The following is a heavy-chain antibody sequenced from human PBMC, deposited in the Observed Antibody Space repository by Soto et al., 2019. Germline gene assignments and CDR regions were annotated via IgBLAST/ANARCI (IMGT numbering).Heavy chain of an antibody. J-gene: IGHJ4*02. CDR2: IRSKAYGGTT. CDR1: GFTFGDYA. CDR3: TRVGGFLEWLLYGYFDY. Sequence: GGSLRLSCTASGFTFGDYAMSWVRQAPGKGLEWVGFIRSKAYGGTTEYAASVKGRFTISRDDSKSIACLQMNSLKTEDTAVYYCTRVGGFLEWLLYGYFDYWGQGTLVTVSS. V-gene: IGHV3-49*04. D-gene: IGHD3-3*01.